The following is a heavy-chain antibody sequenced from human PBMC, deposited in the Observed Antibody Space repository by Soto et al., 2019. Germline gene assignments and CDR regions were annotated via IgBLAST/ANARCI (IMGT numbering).Heavy chain of an antibody. V-gene: IGHV3-23*01. D-gene: IGHD3-22*01. CDR3: AKDNYYDSSGHNWFDP. CDR1: GFTFSSYA. J-gene: IGHJ5*02. CDR2: ISGSGGST. Sequence: GGSLRLSCAASGFTFSSYAMGWVRQAPGKGLEWVSAISGSGGSTYYADSVKGRFTISRDNSKNTLYLQMNSLRAEDTAVYYCAKDNYYDSSGHNWFDPWGQGTLVTVSS.